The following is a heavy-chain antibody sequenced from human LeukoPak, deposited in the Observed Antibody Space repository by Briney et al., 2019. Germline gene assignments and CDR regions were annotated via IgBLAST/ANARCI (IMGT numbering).Heavy chain of an antibody. J-gene: IGHJ3*02. CDR3: ARDISKPYDFWSGVWDWDAFDI. CDR2: IIPIFGTA. CDR1: GGTFSSYA. V-gene: IGHV1-69*05. Sequence: ASVKVSCKASGGTFSSYAISWVRQAPGQGLEWMGGIIPIFGTANYAQKFQGRVTITTDESTSTAYMELSSLRSEDTAVYYCARDISKPYDFWSGVWDWDAFDIWGRGTMVTVSS. D-gene: IGHD3-3*01.